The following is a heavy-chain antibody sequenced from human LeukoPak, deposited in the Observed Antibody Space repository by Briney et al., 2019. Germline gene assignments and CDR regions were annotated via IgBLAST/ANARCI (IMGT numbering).Heavy chain of an antibody. D-gene: IGHD4-23*01. CDR3: ARDPYPIDGGNAAGHRAPYYFDY. Sequence: ASVKVSCKASGYTFTSYDINWVRQATGQGLEWMGWMNPNSGNTGYAQKFQGRVTMTRNTSISTAYMELSSLRSEDTAVYYCARDPYPIDGGNAAGHRAPYYFDYWGQGTLVTVSS. J-gene: IGHJ4*02. CDR2: MNPNSGNT. V-gene: IGHV1-8*01. CDR1: GYTFTSYD.